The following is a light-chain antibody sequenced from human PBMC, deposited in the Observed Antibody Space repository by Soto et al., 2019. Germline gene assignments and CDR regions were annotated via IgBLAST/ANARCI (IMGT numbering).Light chain of an antibody. Sequence: QSVLTQPASVPGSPGQSITISCTGTSSDVGDYPYVSWYQQHPGEVPKLIIYEVTNRPSGVTSRFSGSKSENTASLTISGLQDEEEAEYYCSSYSATNTLVFGGGTKVTV. CDR3: SSYSATNTLV. CDR1: SSDVGDYPY. V-gene: IGLV2-14*01. CDR2: EVT. J-gene: IGLJ1*01.